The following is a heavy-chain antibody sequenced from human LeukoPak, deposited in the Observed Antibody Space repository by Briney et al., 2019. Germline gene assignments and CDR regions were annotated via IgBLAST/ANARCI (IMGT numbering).Heavy chain of an antibody. V-gene: IGHV3-74*01. CDR2: INSDGSST. CDR1: GFTFSSYW. CDR3: STVSGHAFDI. D-gene: IGHD3-10*01. Sequence: GGSLRLSCAASGFTFSSYWMHWVRQVPGKGLVWVSRINSDGSSTSYADSVKGRFTISRDNAKNPLYVQLNSLRAEDTALYYCSTVSGHAFDIWGRGTMVTVSS. J-gene: IGHJ3*02.